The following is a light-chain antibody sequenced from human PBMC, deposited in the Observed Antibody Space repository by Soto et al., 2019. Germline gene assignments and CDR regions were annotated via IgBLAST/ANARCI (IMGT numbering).Light chain of an antibody. V-gene: IGLV1-47*02. CDR2: SNN. Sequence: QSVLTQPPSASGTPGQRVTISCSGSRSNIGSNYVYWYQQLPGTAPKLLIYSNNQRPSGVPDRFSGSKSGTSASLAISGLRSEDEADYYCAAWDDSLRGVFGGGTKVTVL. J-gene: IGLJ3*02. CDR1: RSNIGSNY. CDR3: AAWDDSLRGV.